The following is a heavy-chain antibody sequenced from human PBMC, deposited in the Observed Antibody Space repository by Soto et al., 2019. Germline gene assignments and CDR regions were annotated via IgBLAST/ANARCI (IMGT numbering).Heavy chain of an antibody. CDR3: ARARYGDNVDY. CDR1: GYTFTSYD. CDR2: MNPNSGNT. V-gene: IGHV1-8*01. D-gene: IGHD4-17*01. J-gene: IGHJ4*02. Sequence: HVQLVQSGAEVKKTVASVKVSCKASGYTFTSYDINWVRQATGQGMERMGWMNPNSGNTGYAEKFHGRVATIRHTSISTAYMELSSLRSEDTAVYYCARARYGDNVDYWGQGNLVTVSS.